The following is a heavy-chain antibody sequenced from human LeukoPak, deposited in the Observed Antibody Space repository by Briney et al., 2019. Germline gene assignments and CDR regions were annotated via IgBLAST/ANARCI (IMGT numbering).Heavy chain of an antibody. CDR1: GGSISSSTYY. D-gene: IGHD1-26*01. J-gene: IGHJ4*02. V-gene: IGHV4-39*01. CDR3: AGQNWRAWERHFDY. CDR2: INYSGST. Sequence: SETLSLTCTVSGGSISSSTYYWGWIRQPPGKGLEWIGSINYSGSTYHNPSLKSRVTISVDTSRNQFSLKLSSVTAADTAVYYCAGQNWRAWERHFDYWGQGTLVTVSS.